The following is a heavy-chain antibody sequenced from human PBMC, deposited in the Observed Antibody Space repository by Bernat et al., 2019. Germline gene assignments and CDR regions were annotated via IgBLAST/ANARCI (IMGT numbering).Heavy chain of an antibody. V-gene: IGHV3-15*01. CDR3: TTGAVAARSDWYFDL. Sequence: EVQLVESGGGLVKPGGSLRLSCAASGFTFSNAWMSWVRQAPGKGLAWVGRIKSKTDGGTTDCAAAVKGRFTISRDDSKNTLYLQLSSLKTEDTAVYYCTTGAVAARSDWYFDLWGRGTLVTVSS. J-gene: IGHJ2*01. D-gene: IGHD6-19*01. CDR2: IKSKTDGGTT. CDR1: GFTFSNAW.